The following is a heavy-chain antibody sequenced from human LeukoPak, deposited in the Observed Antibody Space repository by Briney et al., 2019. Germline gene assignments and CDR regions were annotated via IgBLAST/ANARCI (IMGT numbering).Heavy chain of an antibody. CDR2: FDPEDGET. CDR3: ATAKIFGVVHPDY. CDR1: GYTLTDLS. V-gene: IGHV1-24*01. Sequence: ASVNVSCTVSGYTLTDLSMHWVRQTPGKGLEWMGGFDPEDGETIYAQMFQGRVTMTEDTSTDTAYMELSSLRSEDTAVYYCATAKIFGVVHPDYWGQGTLVTVSS. D-gene: IGHD3-3*01. J-gene: IGHJ4*02.